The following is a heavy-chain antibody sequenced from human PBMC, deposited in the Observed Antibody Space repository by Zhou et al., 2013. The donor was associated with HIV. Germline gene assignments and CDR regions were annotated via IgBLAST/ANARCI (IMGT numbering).Heavy chain of an antibody. J-gene: IGHJ4*02. V-gene: IGHV1-8*02. CDR1: DYTFITYG. D-gene: IGHD3-16*01. CDR3: ARESARDDRVLDY. CDR2: MNPNSGNT. Sequence: QVYLVQSGGEVKKPGASVKVSCKASDYTFITYGLSWVRQATGQGLEWMGWMNPNSGNTGYAQKFQGRVTMTRNTSISTAYMELSSLRSEDTAVYYCARESARDDRVLDYWGQGTLVTVSS.